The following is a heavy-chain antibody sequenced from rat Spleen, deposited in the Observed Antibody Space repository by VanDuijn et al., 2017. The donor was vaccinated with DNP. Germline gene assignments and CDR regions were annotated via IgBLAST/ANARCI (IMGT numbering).Heavy chain of an antibody. CDR1: GFTFRNSG. CDR2: ISTGGGKT. Sequence: EVQLVESGGGLVQPGRSLKLSCAASGFTFRNSGMAWVRQTPTKGLEWVASISTGGGKTYYSDSVKGRFTISRDEAKSSLYLQMNSLKSEDTATYYCARLGRLRPYWYFDFWGPGTMVTVSS. V-gene: IGHV5S13*01. CDR3: ARLGRLRPYWYFDF. J-gene: IGHJ1*01. D-gene: IGHD1-11*01.